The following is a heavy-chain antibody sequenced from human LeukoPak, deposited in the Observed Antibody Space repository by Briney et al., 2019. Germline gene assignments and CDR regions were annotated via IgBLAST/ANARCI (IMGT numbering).Heavy chain of an antibody. V-gene: IGHV3-9*01. CDR2: ISWNSGSI. Sequence: GGSLRLSCAASGFTFDDYAMHWVRQAPGKGLEWVSGISWNSGSIGYADSVKGRFTISRDNAKNSLYLQMNSLRAEDTALYYCAKDAESGVAGTGLDYWGQGTLVTVSS. CDR3: AKDAESGVAGTGLDY. CDR1: GFTFDDYA. D-gene: IGHD6-19*01. J-gene: IGHJ4*02.